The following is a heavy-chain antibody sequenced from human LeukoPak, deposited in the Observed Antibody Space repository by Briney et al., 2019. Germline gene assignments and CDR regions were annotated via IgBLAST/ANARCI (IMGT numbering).Heavy chain of an antibody. V-gene: IGHV4-59*01. CDR1: GGSISSYY. CDR2: IYYSGST. Sequence: PSETLSLTCTVSGGSISSYYWSWIRQPPGKGLEWIGYIYYSGSTNYNPSLKSRVTISVDTSKNQFSLKLSSVTAADTAVYYCARVSGIAAATVGNRFDPWGQGTLVTVSS. CDR3: ARVSGIAAATVGNRFDP. D-gene: IGHD6-13*01. J-gene: IGHJ5*02.